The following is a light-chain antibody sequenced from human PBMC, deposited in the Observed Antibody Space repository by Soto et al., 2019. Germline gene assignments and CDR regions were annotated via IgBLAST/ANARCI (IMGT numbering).Light chain of an antibody. Sequence: QSALTQPPSASVTPGQRVTISCSTSSSNIGGNTVNWYQQVPGTAPKLLIYSYDQRPSGVPDRFSGSKSGTSASLAISGLQSEDEADYYCAAWDASLNGYVFGTGTKVTVL. CDR1: SSNIGGNT. J-gene: IGLJ1*01. V-gene: IGLV1-44*01. CDR2: SYD. CDR3: AAWDASLNGYV.